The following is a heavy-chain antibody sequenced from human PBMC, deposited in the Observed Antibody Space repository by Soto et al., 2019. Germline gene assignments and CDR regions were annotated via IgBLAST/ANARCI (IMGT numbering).Heavy chain of an antibody. V-gene: IGHV3-48*02. CDR3: ARDPVYCSSTSCPGYYYYGMDV. Sequence: QSGWSLRLSCASSVFTFISYSMKWVRQAPGKGLEWVSYISSSSSTIYYADSVKGRFTISRDNAKNSLYLQMNSLRDEDTAVYYCARDPVYCSSTSCPGYYYYGMDVWGQGTTVTVSS. CDR1: VFTFISYS. J-gene: IGHJ6*02. D-gene: IGHD2-2*01. CDR2: ISSSSSTI.